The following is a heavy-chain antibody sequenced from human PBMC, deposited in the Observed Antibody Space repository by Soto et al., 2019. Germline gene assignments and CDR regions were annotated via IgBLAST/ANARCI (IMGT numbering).Heavy chain of an antibody. CDR2: ISSNGGST. CDR1: GFTFSSYA. J-gene: IGHJ6*02. Sequence: PGGSLRLSCAASGFTFSSYAMHWVRQAPGKGLEYVSAISSNGGSTYYANSVKGRFTISRDNSKNTLYLQMGSLRAEDTAVYFCARAASYYGLDVWGQGTTVTVSS. V-gene: IGHV3-64*01. CDR3: ARAASYYGLDV.